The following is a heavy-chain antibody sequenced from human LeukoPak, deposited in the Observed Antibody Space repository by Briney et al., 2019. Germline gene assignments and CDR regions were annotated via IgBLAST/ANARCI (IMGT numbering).Heavy chain of an antibody. Sequence: HPGASLRLSCAASGFTFSSYAMSWVRQAPGKGLEWVSAISGSGGSTYYADSVKGRFTISRDNSKNTLYLQMNSLRAEDTAVYCCGFGAIGNYYGMDVWGQGTTVTVSS. J-gene: IGHJ6*02. CDR2: ISGSGGST. CDR1: GFTFSSYA. D-gene: IGHD3-10*01. V-gene: IGHV3-23*01. CDR3: GFGAIGNYYGMDV.